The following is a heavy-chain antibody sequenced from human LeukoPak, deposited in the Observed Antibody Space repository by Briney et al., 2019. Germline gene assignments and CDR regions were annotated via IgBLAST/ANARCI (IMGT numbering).Heavy chain of an antibody. J-gene: IGHJ6*03. D-gene: IGHD4-11*01. CDR1: GGSISSYY. Sequence: SETLSLTCTVSGGSISSYYWSWIRQPPGKGLEWIGYIYYSGSTNYNPSLKSRVTISVDTSKNQFPLKLSSVTAADTAVYYCARYYSNYDAYYYYMDVWGKGTTVTVSS. CDR2: IYYSGST. V-gene: IGHV4-59*01. CDR3: ARYYSNYDAYYYYMDV.